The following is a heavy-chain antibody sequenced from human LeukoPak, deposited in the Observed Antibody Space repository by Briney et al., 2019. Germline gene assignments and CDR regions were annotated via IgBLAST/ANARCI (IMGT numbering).Heavy chain of an antibody. CDR3: ASNYAYYYDSSGYYTT. D-gene: IGHD3-22*01. Sequence: GGSLRLSCAASGFTFSSYEMNWVRQAPGKGLEWVSYISSSGSTIYYADSVKGRFTISSDNAKNSLYLQMSSLRAEDTAVYYCASNYAYYYDSSGYYTTWGQGTLATVSS. CDR2: ISSSGSTI. CDR1: GFTFSSYE. V-gene: IGHV3-48*03. J-gene: IGHJ5*02.